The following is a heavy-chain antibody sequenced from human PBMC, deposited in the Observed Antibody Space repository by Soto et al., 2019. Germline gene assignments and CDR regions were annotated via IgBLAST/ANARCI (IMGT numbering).Heavy chain of an antibody. CDR3: AAGREYDPPSGMDL. V-gene: IGHV1-69*06. Sequence: QVQLVQSGAEVKKPGSSVKVSCKASGGTFSTYAISWVRQAPGQGLEWMGGIIPIFGTDKYAQKFQGRVTISADKSTSTAYMELSSLRSEDTAVYYCAAGREYDPPSGMDLWGQGTTVTVSS. J-gene: IGHJ6*02. CDR1: GGTFSTYA. CDR2: IIPIFGTD. D-gene: IGHD3-3*01.